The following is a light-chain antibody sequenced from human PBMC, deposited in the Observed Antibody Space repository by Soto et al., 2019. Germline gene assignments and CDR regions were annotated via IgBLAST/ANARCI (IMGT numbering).Light chain of an antibody. J-gene: IGLJ2*01. CDR1: SSNIGSNY. CDR3: AAWDDRGV. Sequence: QSVLTQPPSASGTPGPRVTISCSGSSSNIGSNYVYWYQQLPGTAPKLLIYRNNQRPSGVPDRFSGSKSGTSASLAISGLRYEDEADYYCAAWDDRGVFGGGTKRTVL. V-gene: IGLV1-47*01. CDR2: RNN.